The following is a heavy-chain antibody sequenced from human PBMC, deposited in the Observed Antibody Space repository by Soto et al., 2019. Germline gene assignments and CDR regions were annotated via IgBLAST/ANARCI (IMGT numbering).Heavy chain of an antibody. CDR3: AIHPIVVVPAAIPDYYYGMDV. CDR1: GYTFTSYG. CDR2: ISAYNGNT. Sequence: ASVKVSCKASGYTFTSYGISWVRQAPGQGLEWMGWISAYNGNTNYAQKLQGRVTMTTDTSTSTAYMELRSLRSDDTAVYYCAIHPIVVVPAAIPDYYYGMDVWGQGTTVTVS. D-gene: IGHD2-2*02. J-gene: IGHJ6*02. V-gene: IGHV1-18*01.